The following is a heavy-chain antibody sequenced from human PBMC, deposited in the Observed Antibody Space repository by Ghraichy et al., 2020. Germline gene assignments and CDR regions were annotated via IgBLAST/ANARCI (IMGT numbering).Heavy chain of an antibody. J-gene: IGHJ6*02. CDR3: ARPRGKLFDYGMDV. CDR1: GGSFSGYY. Sequence: GSLRLSCAVYGGSFSGYYWSWIRQPPGKGLEWIGEINHSGSTNYNPSLKSRVTISVDTSKNQFSLKLSSVTAADTAVYYCARPRGKLFDYGMDVWGQGTTVTVS. D-gene: IGHD4-23*01. V-gene: IGHV4-34*01. CDR2: INHSGST.